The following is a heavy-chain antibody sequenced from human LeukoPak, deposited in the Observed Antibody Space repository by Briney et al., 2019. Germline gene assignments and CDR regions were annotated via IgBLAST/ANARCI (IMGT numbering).Heavy chain of an antibody. CDR1: GLTFSNYG. CDR3: AGTYYYGSGSYYRLDY. J-gene: IGHJ4*02. D-gene: IGHD3-10*01. V-gene: IGHV3-30-3*01. Sequence: GGSLRLSCAASGLTFSNYGLHWVRQAPGRGLEWVALISYDGSSKYYADSVKGRFTISRDNSKNTLYLQMNSLRAEDTAVYYCAGTYYYGSGSYYRLDYWGQGTLVTVSS. CDR2: ISYDGSSK.